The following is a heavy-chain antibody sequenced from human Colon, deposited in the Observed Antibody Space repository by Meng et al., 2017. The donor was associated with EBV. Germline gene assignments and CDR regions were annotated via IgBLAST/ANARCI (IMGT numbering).Heavy chain of an antibody. CDR3: ARGTPGRSYCDY. J-gene: IGHJ4*02. CDR1: DYPLTGYG. Sequence: HVQLLQLGAEAKQPGASLKVSCKASDYPLTGYGVCWVRQAPGQGLEWMAWLGAHPGDTSHAPKFVGRVTVTADTATATAYMELWSLRSDDTAVYYCARGTPGRSYCDYWGLGTLVTVSS. V-gene: IGHV1-18*01. D-gene: IGHD3-10*01. CDR2: LGAHPGDT.